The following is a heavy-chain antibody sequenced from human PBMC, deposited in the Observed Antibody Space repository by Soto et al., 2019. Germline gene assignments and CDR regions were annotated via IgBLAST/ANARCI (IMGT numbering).Heavy chain of an antibody. Sequence: QITLKESGTTLVKPTQTLTLTCTFSGFSLSTSGVNVGWIRQPPGKALEWLALIYWDDDKLYSPSLKTRLTITKDTSKSRVVLSMTNMDPVDTATYYCDLRPGASYSERFDGWGQGTVVTVSS. CDR2: IYWDDDK. CDR3: DLRPGASYSERFDG. J-gene: IGHJ5*02. D-gene: IGHD1-26*01. V-gene: IGHV2-5*02. CDR1: GFSLSTSGVN.